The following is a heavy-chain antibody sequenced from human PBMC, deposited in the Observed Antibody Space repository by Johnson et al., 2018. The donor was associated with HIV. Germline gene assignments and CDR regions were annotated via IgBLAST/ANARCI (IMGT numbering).Heavy chain of an antibody. CDR3: TTDPFVGATYAFDI. D-gene: IGHD1-26*01. Sequence: VQVVESGGGVVQPGRSLRLSCAASGFTFSSYAMHWVRQAPGKGLEWVTIISYDGSNKFYADSVKGRFTISRDNSKNTLYLQMNSLKTEDTAVYYCTTDPFVGATYAFDIWGQGTMVTVSS. CDR2: ISYDGSNK. V-gene: IGHV3-30-3*01. J-gene: IGHJ3*02. CDR1: GFTFSSYA.